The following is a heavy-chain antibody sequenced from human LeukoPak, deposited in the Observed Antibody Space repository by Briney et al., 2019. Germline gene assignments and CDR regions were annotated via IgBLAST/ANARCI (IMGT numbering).Heavy chain of an antibody. V-gene: IGHV3-48*01. Sequence: PGGSLRLSCAASGFTFSSYSMNWVRQAPGKGLEWISYISSGSSTIYYADSVKGRFTISRDNAKNSLYLQMNSLTVDDTAVYFCAKERQTGDYFTSDYWGQGTLVTVSS. CDR2: ISSGSSTI. J-gene: IGHJ4*02. D-gene: IGHD4-17*01. CDR1: GFTFSSYS. CDR3: AKERQTGDYFTSDY.